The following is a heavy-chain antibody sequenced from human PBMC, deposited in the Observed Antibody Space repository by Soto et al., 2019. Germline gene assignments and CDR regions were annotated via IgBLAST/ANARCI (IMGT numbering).Heavy chain of an antibody. CDR1: GFTFSSYS. V-gene: IGHV3-48*01. Sequence: EVQLVESGGGLVQPGGSLRLSCAASGFTFSSYSMNWVRQAPGKGLEWVSYISSSSSTIYYADSVKGRFTISRDNAKNSLYLQMNSLRAEDTPVYYCARAGAGVNYYYYYMDVWGNGTTVTVSS. D-gene: IGHD3-10*01. CDR2: ISSSSSTI. J-gene: IGHJ6*03. CDR3: ARAGAGVNYYYYYMDV.